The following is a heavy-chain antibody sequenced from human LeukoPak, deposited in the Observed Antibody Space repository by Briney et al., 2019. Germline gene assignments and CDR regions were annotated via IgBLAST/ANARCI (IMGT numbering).Heavy chain of an antibody. J-gene: IGHJ4*02. CDR2: IYPGDSDT. D-gene: IGHD2-2*01. CDR3: ARQEGYCSSASCYVVRYFDY. CDR1: GYSFTSYW. Sequence: GESLKISCKGSGYSFTSYWIGWVRQMPGKGLEWLGIIYPGDSDTRYSPSFQGQVTISADKSISTAYLQWSSLKASDTAMYYCARQEGYCSSASCYVVRYFDYWGQGTLVTVSS. V-gene: IGHV5-51*01.